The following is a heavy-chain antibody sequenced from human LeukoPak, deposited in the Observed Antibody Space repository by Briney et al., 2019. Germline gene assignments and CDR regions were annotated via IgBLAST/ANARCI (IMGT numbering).Heavy chain of an antibody. CDR1: GGSISSGDYY. J-gene: IGHJ5*02. D-gene: IGHD3-22*01. Sequence: SETLSLTCTVSGGSISSGDYYWSWIRQPPGKGLEWIGYMYYSGSTYYNPSLKSRVVISVDTSKNQFSLKLSSVTAADTAVYYCARPYYYDSRIDPWGQGTLVTVSS. CDR2: MYYSGST. V-gene: IGHV4-30-4*01. CDR3: ARPYYYDSRIDP.